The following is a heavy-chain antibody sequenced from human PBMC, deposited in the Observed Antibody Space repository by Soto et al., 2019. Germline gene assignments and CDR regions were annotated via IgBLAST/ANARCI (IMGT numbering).Heavy chain of an antibody. CDR2: ISGSDDST. J-gene: IGHJ4*02. V-gene: IGHV3-23*01. CDR1: GFTCSSYA. Sequence: EVQLLESGGGLVQPGESLRLSCAASGFTCSSYAMSWVRQAPGKGLEWVSVISGSDDSTYYADSVKGRFTISRDNSKNTLYLQMNTLRAEDTAVYYWAKRSSSSTFDYWGQGTLVTVSS. CDR3: AKRSSSSTFDY. D-gene: IGHD6-6*01.